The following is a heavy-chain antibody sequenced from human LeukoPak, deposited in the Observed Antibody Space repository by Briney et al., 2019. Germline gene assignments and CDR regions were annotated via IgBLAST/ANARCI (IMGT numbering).Heavy chain of an antibody. CDR3: ARASSDDTAMATPFAY. V-gene: IGHV1-69*06. Sequence: APVKVSCKASGGTFNNYAISWVRQAPGQGLEWTGGITPIFGTANYVQKFQGRVTITADKSTSTAFMDLSRLRSEDTAIYYCARASSDDTAMATPFAYWGQGTPVTVSS. J-gene: IGHJ4*02. CDR1: GGTFNNYA. D-gene: IGHD5-18*01. CDR2: ITPIFGTA.